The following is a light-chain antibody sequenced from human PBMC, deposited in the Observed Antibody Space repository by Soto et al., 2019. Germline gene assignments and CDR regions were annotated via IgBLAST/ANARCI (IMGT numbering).Light chain of an antibody. V-gene: IGKV3-11*01. CDR2: DAS. Sequence: EIVLTQSPATLSLSPGERATLSCRASQSVSSYLAWYQQKPGQAPRLLIYDASNRATGIPARFSGSGSGTDFTLTISSLAPEDFAVYLCQKRSNWITFGQGTRPEIK. CDR3: QKRSNWIT. J-gene: IGKJ5*01. CDR1: QSVSSY.